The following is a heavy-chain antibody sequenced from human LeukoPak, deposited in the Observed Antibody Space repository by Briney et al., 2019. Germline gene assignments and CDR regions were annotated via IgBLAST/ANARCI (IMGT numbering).Heavy chain of an antibody. J-gene: IGHJ4*02. CDR3: AKGVPLYYYDSSGYYYFDS. Sequence: GGSLRLSCAASGFTFSNAWMSWVRQAPGRGLEWVSAISGSGGRTSYADSVKGRFTISRDNSKNTLFLQINSLSAEDTAVYYCAKGVPLYYYDSSGYYYFDSWGQGTLVTVSS. CDR2: ISGSGGRT. CDR1: GFTFSNAW. V-gene: IGHV3-23*01. D-gene: IGHD3-22*01.